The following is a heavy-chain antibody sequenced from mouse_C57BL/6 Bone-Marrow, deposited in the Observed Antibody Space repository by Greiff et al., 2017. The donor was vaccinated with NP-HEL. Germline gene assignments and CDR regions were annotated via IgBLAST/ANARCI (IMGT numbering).Heavy chain of an antibody. J-gene: IGHJ2*01. CDR3: LRDYFDY. Sequence: EVMLVESGGGLVQPKGSLKLSCAASGFSFNTYAMNWVRQAPGKGLEWVARIRSKSNNFATYYAASFKDRFTISRDDSESMLYLQMNNLKTEDTAMYYCLRDYFDYWGKGTTLTVSS. V-gene: IGHV10-1*01. CDR2: IRSKSNNFAT. CDR1: GFSFNTYA. D-gene: IGHD1-1*01.